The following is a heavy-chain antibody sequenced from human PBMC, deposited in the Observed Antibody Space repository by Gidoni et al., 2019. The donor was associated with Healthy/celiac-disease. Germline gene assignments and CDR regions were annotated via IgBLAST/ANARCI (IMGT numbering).Heavy chain of an antibody. CDR1: GYTLPELS. V-gene: IGHV1-24*01. Sequence: QVQLVQSGAEVKKPGASVKVSCKVSGYTLPELSMHWGRQAPGKGLEWMGGFDPEDGETIYAQKFQGRVTMTEDTSTDTAYMELSSLRSEDTAVYYCATEIRFCTNGVCYSRAGWFDPWGQGTLVTVSS. D-gene: IGHD2-8*01. J-gene: IGHJ5*02. CDR3: ATEIRFCTNGVCYSRAGWFDP. CDR2: FDPEDGET.